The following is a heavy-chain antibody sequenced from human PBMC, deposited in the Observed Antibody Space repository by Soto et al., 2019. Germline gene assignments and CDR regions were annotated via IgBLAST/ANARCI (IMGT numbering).Heavy chain of an antibody. D-gene: IGHD3-22*01. CDR3: GRDYYYDRSGYSPLDY. Sequence: GGSLRLSCAASGFTFRSYSMNWVRQAPGKGLEWVSSISGTGSYISYADSVKGRFTISRDNAKNSLDLQMNSLRAEDTAVYYCGRDYYYDRSGYSPLDYWGQGTLVTVSS. CDR2: ISGTGSYI. J-gene: IGHJ4*02. CDR1: GFTFRSYS. V-gene: IGHV3-21*01.